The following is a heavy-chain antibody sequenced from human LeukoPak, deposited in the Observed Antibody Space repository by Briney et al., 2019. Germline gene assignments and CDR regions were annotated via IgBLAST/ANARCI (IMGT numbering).Heavy chain of an antibody. V-gene: IGHV5-51*01. Sequence: GGSLHIPCKGAGSYFIKNWIAWVRHLPGKGLEWRGIIYRDDSDTRYSPSFQGHLSISADKAISTAYLQWSSLKASDTAMYYCARYIVATIQGRAVDSGGQGTMGTVSA. J-gene: IGHJ3*02. CDR1: GSYFIKNW. D-gene: IGHD5-12*01. CDR3: ARYIVATIQGRAVDS. CDR2: IYRDDSDT.